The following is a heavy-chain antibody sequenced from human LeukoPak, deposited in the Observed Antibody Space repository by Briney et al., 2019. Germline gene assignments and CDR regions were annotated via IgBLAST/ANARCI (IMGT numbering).Heavy chain of an antibody. CDR1: GYTFSTYH. J-gene: IGHJ4*02. CDR2: ISPSNGNT. CDR3: VREASGGYFDY. V-gene: IGHV1-46*01. D-gene: IGHD3-16*01. Sequence: ASVKVSCKASGYTFSTYHMDWVRQAPGQGLEWMGTISPSNGNTNYAQSFRGRVTMTRDTSTSTVYMELTSLTSEDTAVYYCVREASGGYFDYWGQGTQVTVSS.